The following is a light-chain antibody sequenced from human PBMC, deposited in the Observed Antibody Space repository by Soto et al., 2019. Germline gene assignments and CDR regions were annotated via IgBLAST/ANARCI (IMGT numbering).Light chain of an antibody. J-gene: IGKJ4*01. CDR3: QQRSSWPSLT. Sequence: PGERATLSCRASQRISNYLAWYQQKGGQAPRLLIYEASNRATGIPARFSGSGSGTDFTLTISSLGPEDSAVYYCQQRSSWPSLTFGGGTKVEIK. V-gene: IGKV3-11*01. CDR1: QRISNY. CDR2: EAS.